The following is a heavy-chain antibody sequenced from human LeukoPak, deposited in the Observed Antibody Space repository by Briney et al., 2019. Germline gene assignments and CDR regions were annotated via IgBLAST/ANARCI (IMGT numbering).Heavy chain of an antibody. CDR1: GGSISSSSYY. Sequence: PSETLSLTCTVSGGSISSSSYYWGWIRQPPGKGLEWIGSIYYSWSTYYNPSLKSRVTISVDTSKNQFSLKLSSVTAADTAVYYCASYDWSYGASYWGQGTLVTVSS. CDR3: ASYDWSYGASY. J-gene: IGHJ4*02. D-gene: IGHD5-12*01. CDR2: IYYSWST. V-gene: IGHV4-39*01.